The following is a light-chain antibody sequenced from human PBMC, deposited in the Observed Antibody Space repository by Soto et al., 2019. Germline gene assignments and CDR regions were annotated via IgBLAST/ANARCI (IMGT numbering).Light chain of an antibody. V-gene: IGKV1-12*01. Sequence: DIQMTQSPSSVSASVGDRVTITCRASQDINTWLAWYQQKPGKAPKLLIYTASSLQTGVPSRFSGSGSGTDFTLTISSLQPEDFATYYCQQANSFPHTFGQGTRLEIK. CDR1: QDINTW. CDR2: TAS. CDR3: QQANSFPHT. J-gene: IGKJ5*01.